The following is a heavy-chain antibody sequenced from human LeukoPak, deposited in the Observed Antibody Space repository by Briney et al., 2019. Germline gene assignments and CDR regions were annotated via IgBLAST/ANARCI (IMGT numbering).Heavy chain of an antibody. J-gene: IGHJ3*02. Sequence: GESLKISCKGSGYDFSGDWIGWVRQMPGEGVELMGIIYPGDSDTRYSPSFEGQVTISADRSNNTAYLQWRSLEASDTAIYYCARRIFGGGGYAFDIWGQGIVVTVSS. CDR2: IYPGDSDT. V-gene: IGHV5-51*01. CDR1: GYDFSGDW. CDR3: ARRIFGGGGYAFDI. D-gene: IGHD3-16*01.